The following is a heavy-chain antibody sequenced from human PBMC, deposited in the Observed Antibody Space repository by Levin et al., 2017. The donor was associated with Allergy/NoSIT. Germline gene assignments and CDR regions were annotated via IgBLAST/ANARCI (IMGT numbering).Heavy chain of an antibody. Sequence: GGSLRLSCAASGFTFSSYSMNWVRQAPGKGLEWVSYISSSSSTIYYADSVKGRFTISRDNAKNSLYLQMNSLRAEDTAVYYCARDLGLGPYGGYDYWGQGTLVTVSS. CDR2: ISSSSSTI. CDR1: GFTFSSYS. J-gene: IGHJ4*02. D-gene: IGHD5-12*01. CDR3: ARDLGLGPYGGYDY. V-gene: IGHV3-48*01.